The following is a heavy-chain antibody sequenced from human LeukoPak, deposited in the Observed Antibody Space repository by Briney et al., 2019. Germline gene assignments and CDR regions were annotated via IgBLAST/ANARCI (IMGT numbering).Heavy chain of an antibody. Sequence: GASVKVSCKASGYTFTGYYMHWVRQAPGQGLEWMGWISAYNGNTNYAQKFQGRVTMTRDTSISTAYMELSRLRSDDTAVYYCAVNYYFDYWGQGTLVTVSS. V-gene: IGHV1-2*02. CDR1: GYTFTGYY. CDR3: AVNYYFDY. D-gene: IGHD1-1*01. J-gene: IGHJ4*02. CDR2: ISAYNGNT.